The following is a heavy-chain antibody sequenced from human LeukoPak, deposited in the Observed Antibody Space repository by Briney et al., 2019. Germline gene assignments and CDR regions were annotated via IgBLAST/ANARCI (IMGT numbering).Heavy chain of an antibody. CDR1: GGSFSGYY. D-gene: IGHD6-13*01. V-gene: IGHV4-34*01. J-gene: IGHJ4*02. CDR3: ARGSSSWSYLFDY. Sequence: PSETLSLTCAVYGGSFSGYYWSWIRQPPGKGLEWIGEINHSGSTNYNPSLKSRVTISVDTSKNQFSLKLSSVTAADTAVYYCARGSSSWSYLFDYWGQGTLVTVSS. CDR2: INHSGST.